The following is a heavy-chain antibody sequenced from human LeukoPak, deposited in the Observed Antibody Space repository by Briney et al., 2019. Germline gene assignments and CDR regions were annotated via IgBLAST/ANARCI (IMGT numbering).Heavy chain of an antibody. Sequence: PSQTLSLTCTVSGGSISNGGYYWSWIRQHPEKGLEWIGYVYYSGSTFYNPSLKSRVTMSVGTSKNQFSLKLNSVTAADTAVYYCARAGDFWSGSNEIDYWGQGTLVTVSS. CDR1: GGSISNGGYY. D-gene: IGHD3-3*01. V-gene: IGHV4-31*03. CDR3: ARAGDFWSGSNEIDY. CDR2: VYYSGST. J-gene: IGHJ4*02.